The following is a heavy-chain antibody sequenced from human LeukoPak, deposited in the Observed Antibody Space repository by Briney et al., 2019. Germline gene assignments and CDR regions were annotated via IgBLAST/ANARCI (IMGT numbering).Heavy chain of an antibody. Sequence: PGGSLRLSCAASGLTFSSFAMTWVRQAPGKGLEWVSGISGSGSTPYYADSVKGRFTIYRDNSKNTLYLQMNSLRVEDTAIYYCAKGGRWDYYDSSHWGQGTMVTVSS. D-gene: IGHD3-22*01. CDR1: GLTFSSFA. CDR3: AKGGRWDYYDSSH. J-gene: IGHJ3*01. V-gene: IGHV3-23*01. CDR2: ISGSGSTP.